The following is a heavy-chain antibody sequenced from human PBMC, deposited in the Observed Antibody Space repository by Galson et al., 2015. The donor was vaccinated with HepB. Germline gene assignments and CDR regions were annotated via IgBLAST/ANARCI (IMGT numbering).Heavy chain of an antibody. Sequence: SLRLSCAASGFTVSSNYMSWVRQAPGKGLEWVSVIYSGGSTYYADSVKGRFTISRDNSKNTLYLQMNSLRAEDTAVYYCARRAGYYDSSGYHDAFDIWGQGTMVTVSS. CDR2: IYSGGST. CDR1: GFTVSSNY. V-gene: IGHV3-53*01. D-gene: IGHD3-22*01. J-gene: IGHJ3*02. CDR3: ARRAGYYDSSGYHDAFDI.